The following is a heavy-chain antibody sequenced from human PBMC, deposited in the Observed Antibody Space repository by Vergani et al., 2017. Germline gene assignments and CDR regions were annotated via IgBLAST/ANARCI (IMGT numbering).Heavy chain of an antibody. J-gene: IGHJ4*02. CDR3: ARDRVGYCSSTSCYTPGY. V-gene: IGHV1-2*06. CDR2: INPNSGGT. CDR1: GYTFTGYY. Sequence: QVQLVQSGAEVKKPGASVKVSCKASGYTFTGYYMHWVRQAPGQGLEWMGRINPNSGGTNYAQKFQGRVTMTRATSISTAYMELSRLRSDDTAVYYCARDRVGYCSSTSCYTPGYWGQGTLVTVSS. D-gene: IGHD2-2*02.